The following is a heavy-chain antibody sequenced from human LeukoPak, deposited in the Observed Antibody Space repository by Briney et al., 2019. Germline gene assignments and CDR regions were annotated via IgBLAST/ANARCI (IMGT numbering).Heavy chain of an antibody. CDR3: ASKKYYYYGMDV. CDR2: INHSGST. Sequence: SETLSLTCAVYGGSFSGYYWSWIRQPPGKGLEWIGEINHSGSTNYNPSLKSRVTISVATSKNQFSLKLSSVTAADTAVYYCASKKYYYYGMDVWGQGTTVTVSS. J-gene: IGHJ6*01. CDR1: GGSFSGYY. V-gene: IGHV4-34*01.